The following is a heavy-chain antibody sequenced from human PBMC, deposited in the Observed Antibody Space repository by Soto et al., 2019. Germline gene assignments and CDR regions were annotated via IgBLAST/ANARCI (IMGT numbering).Heavy chain of an antibody. Sequence: SETLPLTCTVSGGTIRSYYWSWIRQPPGKGLEWIGYIYYSGSTNYNPSLKSRVTISVDTSKNQFSLKLSSVTAADTAVYYCARNYGLGAFDIWGQGTMVT. CDR2: IYYSGST. D-gene: IGHD3-10*01. J-gene: IGHJ3*02. CDR3: ARNYGLGAFDI. CDR1: GGTIRSYY. V-gene: IGHV4-59*01.